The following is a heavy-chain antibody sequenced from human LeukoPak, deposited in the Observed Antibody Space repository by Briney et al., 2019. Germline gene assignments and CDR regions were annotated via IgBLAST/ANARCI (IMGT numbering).Heavy chain of an antibody. J-gene: IGHJ4*02. Sequence: PSETLSLTCTVSGGSISSYYWSWIRQPPGKGLEWIGEINHSGSTNYNPSLKSRVTISVDTSKNQFSLKLSSVTAADTAVYYCARVGAVAGTEDYWGQGTLVTVSS. CDR3: ARVGAVAGTEDY. D-gene: IGHD6-19*01. CDR2: INHSGST. V-gene: IGHV4-34*01. CDR1: GGSISSYY.